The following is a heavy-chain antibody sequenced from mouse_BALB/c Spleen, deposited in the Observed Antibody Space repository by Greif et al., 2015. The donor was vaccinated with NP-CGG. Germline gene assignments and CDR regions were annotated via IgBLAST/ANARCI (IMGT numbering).Heavy chain of an antibody. Sequence: VKLVESGAELAKPGASVKMSCKASGYTFTSYWMHWVKQRPGQGLEWIGYINPSTGYTEYNQKFKDKATLTADKSSSTAYMQLSSLTSEDSAVYYCARFIATATYYFDYWGQGTTLTVSS. CDR2: INPSTGYT. D-gene: IGHD1-2*01. CDR1: GYTFTSYW. V-gene: IGHV1-7*01. CDR3: ARFIATATYYFDY. J-gene: IGHJ2*01.